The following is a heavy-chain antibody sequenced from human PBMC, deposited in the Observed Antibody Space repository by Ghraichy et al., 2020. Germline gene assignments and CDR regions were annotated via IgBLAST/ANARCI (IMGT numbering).Heavy chain of an antibody. CDR1: GDSFINYY. CDR2: IYTSGST. CDR3: ARDPTIFEYYDSRGFAWFDP. V-gene: IGHV4-4*07. D-gene: IGHD3-22*01. J-gene: IGHJ5*02. Sequence: SQTLSLTCTVSGDSFINYYWTWIRQPAGKGLEWIGRIYTSGSTRYNPSLKSRVTMSVDTSKNQFSLKLSSVTAADTAVYYCARDPTIFEYYDSRGFAWFDPWGQGTLVTVSS.